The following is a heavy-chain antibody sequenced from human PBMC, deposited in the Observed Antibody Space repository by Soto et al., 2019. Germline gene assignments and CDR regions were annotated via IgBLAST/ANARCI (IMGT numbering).Heavy chain of an antibody. D-gene: IGHD4-17*01. V-gene: IGHV3-30-3*01. CDR2: ISYDGSNK. CDR1: GFTFSSYA. Sequence: QVQLVESGGGVVQPGRSLRLSCAASGFTFSSYAMHWVRQAPGKGLEWVAVISYDGSNKYYADSVKGRFTISRDNSKNALYLEMNSVRAEDTAVYYCARDDYQEGGMDVCGQGTTVTVSS. J-gene: IGHJ6*02. CDR3: ARDDYQEGGMDV.